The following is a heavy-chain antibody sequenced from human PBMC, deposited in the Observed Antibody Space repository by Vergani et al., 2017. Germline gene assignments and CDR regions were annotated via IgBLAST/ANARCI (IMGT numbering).Heavy chain of an antibody. CDR1: GGSISSGSYY. Sequence: QVQLQESGPGLVKPSQTLSLTCTVSGGSISSGSYYWSWIRQPAGKGLEWIGRIYTSGSTNYNPSLKRRVTISVDTSKNQFSLKLSSVTAADTAVYYCARDSISGLIDYWGQGTLVTVSS. J-gene: IGHJ4*02. CDR2: IYTSGST. CDR3: ARDSISGLIDY. V-gene: IGHV4-61*02.